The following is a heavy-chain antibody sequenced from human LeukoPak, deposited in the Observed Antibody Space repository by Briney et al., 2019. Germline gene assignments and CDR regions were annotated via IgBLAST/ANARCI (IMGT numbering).Heavy chain of an antibody. J-gene: IGHJ4*02. D-gene: IGHD3-10*01. CDR3: ATTFRGVIITRLDY. CDR2: ISHDVKNK. Sequence: GGSLSLACAASGFSFSGYAMHWVRRTPGKGLEWVAVISHDVKNKFYAESVKGRFAISRDNSKNTLFLEMNSQRPEDTAFYYCATTFRGVIITRLDYWGQGTLVTVSS. CDR1: GFSFSGYA. V-gene: IGHV3-30*09.